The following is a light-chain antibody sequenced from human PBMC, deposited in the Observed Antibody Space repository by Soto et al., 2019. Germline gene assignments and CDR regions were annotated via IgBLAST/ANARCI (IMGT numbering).Light chain of an antibody. CDR3: QQHHSLPLT. CDR1: QDIGNY. Sequence: DIQMTQSPSSLSASVGDRVTITCQASQDIGNYLNWYQQTPGKAPKILIYETPNMAIGVPSRFSGSGSGTDCSFTISSLQPEDIGTYYCQQHHSLPLTFGPGTKVDIK. J-gene: IGKJ3*01. V-gene: IGKV1-33*01. CDR2: ETP.